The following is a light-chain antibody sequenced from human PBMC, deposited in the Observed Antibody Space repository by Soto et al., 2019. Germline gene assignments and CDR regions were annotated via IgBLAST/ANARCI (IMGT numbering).Light chain of an antibody. CDR3: CSYAGSYALV. Sequence: QSALTQPRSVSGSPGQSVTISCTGTSSDVGGYNYVSWYQQHPGKAPKLMIYDVGKRPSGVPDRFSGSKSDNTASLTISGLQAEDEADYCCCSYAGSYALVFGTGTKVTVL. J-gene: IGLJ1*01. CDR1: SSDVGGYNY. CDR2: DVG. V-gene: IGLV2-11*01.